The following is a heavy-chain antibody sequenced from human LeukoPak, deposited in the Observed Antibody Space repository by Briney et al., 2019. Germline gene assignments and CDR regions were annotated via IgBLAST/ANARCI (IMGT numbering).Heavy chain of an antibody. V-gene: IGHV3-21*01. CDR1: GFTFSSYS. CDR3: ARERMIGGALGACGY. CDR2: ISSSSSYI. J-gene: IGHJ4*02. D-gene: IGHD3-10*02. Sequence: GGSLRLSCAASGFTFSSYSMNWVRQAPGKGLEWVSSISSSSSYIYYADSVKGRFTISRDNAKNSLYLQMNSLRAEDTAVYYCARERMIGGALGACGYWGQGTLVTVSS.